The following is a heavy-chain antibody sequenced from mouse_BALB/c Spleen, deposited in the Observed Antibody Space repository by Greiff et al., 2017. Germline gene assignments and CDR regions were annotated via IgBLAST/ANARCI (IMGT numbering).Heavy chain of an antibody. D-gene: IGHD4-1*01. J-gene: IGHJ3*01. CDR1: GYSITSDYA. Sequence: EVQLQESGPGLVKPSQSLSLTCTVTGYSITSDYAWNWIRQFPGNKLEWMGYISYSGSTSYNPSLKSRISITRDTSKNQFFLQLNSVTTEDTATYYCARSDWDWFAYWGQGTLVTVSA. CDR2: ISYSGST. V-gene: IGHV3-2*02. CDR3: ARSDWDWFAY.